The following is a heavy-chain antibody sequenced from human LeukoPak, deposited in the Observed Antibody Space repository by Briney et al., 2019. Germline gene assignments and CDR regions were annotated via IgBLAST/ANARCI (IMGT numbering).Heavy chain of an antibody. CDR2: ISRSGSTK. V-gene: IGHV3-11*04. Sequence: GGSLRLSCAASGFTFSDYNMRWIRQAPGKGLEWVSSISRSGSTKYYADSVKGRFTISRDNAKNSLYLQMNSVRAEDTAVYYCARGYCSTTRCPDYMDVWGKGTTVTISS. CDR1: GFTFSDYN. D-gene: IGHD2-2*01. J-gene: IGHJ6*03. CDR3: ARGYCSTTRCPDYMDV.